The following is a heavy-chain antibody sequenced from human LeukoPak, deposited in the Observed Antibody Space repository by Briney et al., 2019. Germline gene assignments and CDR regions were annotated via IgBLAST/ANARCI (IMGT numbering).Heavy chain of an antibody. V-gene: IGHV3-30*18. J-gene: IGHJ4*02. CDR1: GFTFSSYG. D-gene: IGHD6-19*01. CDR2: ISYDGSNK. Sequence: GRPLRLSCAASGFTFSSYGMHWVRQAPGKGLEWVAVISYDGSNKYYADSVKGRFTISRDNSKNTLYLQMNSLRAEDTAVYYCAKPAGEQWLVSRYFDYWGQGTLVTVSS. CDR3: AKPAGEQWLVSRYFDY.